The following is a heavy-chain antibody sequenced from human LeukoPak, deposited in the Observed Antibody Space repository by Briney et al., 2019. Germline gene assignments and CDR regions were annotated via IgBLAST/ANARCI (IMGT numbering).Heavy chain of an antibody. CDR2: ITGGGRTT. CDR1: GFKFSNYA. D-gene: IGHD2-21*01. V-gene: IGHV3-23*01. J-gene: IGHJ6*03. Sequence: PGGSLRLSCAGSGFKFSNYAMSWVSQVPGKGLEWLSAITGGGRTTRYADSVKGRFTISRDNSKNTLYLQMNGLRVEDTAIYYCAKDRSNAYDYYYMDVWGKGTTVTVSS. CDR3: AKDRSNAYDYYYMDV.